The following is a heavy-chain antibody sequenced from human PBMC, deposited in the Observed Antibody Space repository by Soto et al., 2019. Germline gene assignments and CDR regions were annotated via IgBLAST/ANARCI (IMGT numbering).Heavy chain of an antibody. Sequence: GGSLRLSCAASVVTFSSYSMSWVRQAPGKGLEWLSYISSSTNTIYYADSVKGRFTISRDNAKNSLYLQMNSLRDADTAVYYCARAKYSENYRYYYYGMDVWGQGTTVTVSS. V-gene: IGHV3-48*02. CDR2: ISSSTNTI. D-gene: IGHD1-26*01. J-gene: IGHJ6*02. CDR1: VVTFSSYS. CDR3: ARAKYSENYRYYYYGMDV.